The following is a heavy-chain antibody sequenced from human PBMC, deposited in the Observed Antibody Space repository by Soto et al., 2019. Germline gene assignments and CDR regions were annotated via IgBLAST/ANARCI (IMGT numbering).Heavy chain of an antibody. V-gene: IGHV3-33*01. J-gene: IGHJ4*02. CDR3: ARGAEEGNYFDN. CDR2: IWHDGSFK. CDR1: GFTFRSYG. Sequence: QVQLVESGGGVVQPGRSLRLSCAASGFTFRSYGMHWVRQAPGKGLEWVASIWHDGSFKYEADSVKGRFTISRDNSKNTLSLQMNSLRADDTAAYYCARGAEEGNYFDNWGLGTLVTVSS.